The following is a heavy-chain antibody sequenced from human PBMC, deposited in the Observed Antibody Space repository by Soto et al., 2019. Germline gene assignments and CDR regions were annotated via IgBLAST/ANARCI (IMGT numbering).Heavy chain of an antibody. J-gene: IGHJ4*02. CDR2: IYYSGST. V-gene: IGHV4-59*01. CDR1: GGSFRNYY. CDR3: ARMSRWNYYFDY. Sequence: KPSETLSLTCGVYGGSFRNYYWIWVRQPPGKGLEWIGYIYYSGSTNYNPSLKSRVTISVDTSKNQFSLKLSSVTAADTAVYYCARMSRWNYYFDYWGQGTLVTVSS. D-gene: IGHD1-7*01.